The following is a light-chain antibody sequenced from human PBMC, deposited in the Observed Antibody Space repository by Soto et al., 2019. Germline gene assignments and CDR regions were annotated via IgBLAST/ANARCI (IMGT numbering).Light chain of an antibody. CDR3: AAWDDSLSGYV. J-gene: IGLJ1*01. CDR2: RNN. Sequence: QSVLTQPASVSASPGQSITISCSGSSSNIGSNYVYWYQQLPGTAPKLLIYRNNQRPSGVPDRFSGSKSGTSASLAISGLRSEDEADYYCAAWDDSLSGYVFGTGTKVTVL. CDR1: SSNIGSNY. V-gene: IGLV1-47*01.